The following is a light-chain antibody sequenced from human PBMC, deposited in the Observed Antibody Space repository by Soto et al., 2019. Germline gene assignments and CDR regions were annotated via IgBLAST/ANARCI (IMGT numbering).Light chain of an antibody. V-gene: IGLV2-23*02. J-gene: IGLJ1*01. CDR2: EVN. CDR1: SSDVGTYTL. CDR3: SSYAGAITFYV. Sequence: QSALTQPASVSGSPGQSITISCTGTSSDVGTYTLVSWYQQHPGKAPKLVIYEVNKRPAGVSKRFSGSKSGDTASLTISGLQAEDEADYYCSSYAGAITFYVFGTGTKVTVL.